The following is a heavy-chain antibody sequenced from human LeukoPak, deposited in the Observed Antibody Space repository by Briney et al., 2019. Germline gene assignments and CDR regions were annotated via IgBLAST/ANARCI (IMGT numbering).Heavy chain of an antibody. CDR3: AKVLGKLYYFDY. V-gene: IGHV3-23*01. Sequence: GGSLRLSCAASGFTFSSYAMSWVRQAPGRGLVWVSAISGSGGSTYYADSVKGRFTISRDNSKNTLYLQMNSLRAEDTAVYYCAKVLGKLYYFDYWGQGTLVTVSS. J-gene: IGHJ4*02. CDR2: ISGSGGST. D-gene: IGHD1-1*01. CDR1: GFTFSSYA.